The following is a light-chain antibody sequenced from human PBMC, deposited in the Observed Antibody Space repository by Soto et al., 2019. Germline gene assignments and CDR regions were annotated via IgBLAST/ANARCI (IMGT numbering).Light chain of an antibody. V-gene: IGLV2-14*01. CDR1: SSDVGGYNY. Sequence: QSVLTQPASVSXSPGQSITISCTGTSSDVGGYNYVSWYQQHPGKAPKLMIYDVSNRPSGVSNRFSGSKSGNTASLSISGLQAEDEADYYCSSYTSSSSLLYVFGTGTKVTVL. CDR2: DVS. J-gene: IGLJ1*01. CDR3: SSYTSSSSLLYV.